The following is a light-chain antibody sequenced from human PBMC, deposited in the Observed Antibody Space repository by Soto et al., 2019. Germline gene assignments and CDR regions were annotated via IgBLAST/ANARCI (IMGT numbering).Light chain of an antibody. J-gene: IGKJ2*01. CDR1: QRISSW. CDR2: TAS. CDR3: QRYNTYPYT. V-gene: IGKV1-5*03. Sequence: DIQMTQSPSTLSASVGDRVTITCRASQRISSWLAWYQQKPGEAPKLLIYTASSLQSGVPSRFSGSGSGTEFTLTISSLQPDDFATYYCQRYNTYPYTFGQGTKLEIK.